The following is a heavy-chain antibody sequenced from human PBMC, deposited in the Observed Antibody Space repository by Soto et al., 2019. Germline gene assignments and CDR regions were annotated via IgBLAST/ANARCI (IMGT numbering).Heavy chain of an antibody. D-gene: IGHD3-22*01. J-gene: IGHJ3*02. V-gene: IGHV2-70*01. CDR1: GFSLSTSGMC. CDR3: ARIRAYYYDSSGFDAFDI. Sequence: GPPLANPTQTLTLRCPFSGFSLSTSGMCVSWIRQPPGKPLEWLALIDWDDDKYYSTSLKTRLTISKDTSKNQVVLTMTNMDPVDTATYYCARIRAYYYDSSGFDAFDIRGQGTMVTVSS. CDR2: IDWDDDK.